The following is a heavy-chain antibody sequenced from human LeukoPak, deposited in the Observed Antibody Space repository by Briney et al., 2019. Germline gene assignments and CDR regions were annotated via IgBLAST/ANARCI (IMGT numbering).Heavy chain of an antibody. V-gene: IGHV4-59*12. CDR1: GGSISTYY. D-gene: IGHD6-13*01. J-gene: IGHJ4*02. Sequence: SETLSLTCTVSGGSISTYYWSWIRQPPGKGLDWIGSISYSGSSFCKPSLKSRVTIAVDTSKNQFSLRLSSVTAADTAFYYCARDRGVSGFDYWGQGTLVTVSS. CDR2: ISYSGSS. CDR3: ARDRGVSGFDY.